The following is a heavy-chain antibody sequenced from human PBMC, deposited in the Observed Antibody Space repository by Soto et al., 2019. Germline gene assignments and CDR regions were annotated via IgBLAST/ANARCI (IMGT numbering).Heavy chain of an antibody. CDR3: ARHIAVPTTRGFDY. J-gene: IGHJ4*02. CDR2: TYRSGTT. D-gene: IGHD6-19*01. Sequence: QVQLQESGPRLVKPSGTLSLTCVVSGASVNSNNWWSWVRQSPGKGLEWIGETYRSGTTNYNATQESPASISMHQSNTQISLHMISLTVADTAVYYCARHIAVPTTRGFDYWGQGILVTVSS. CDR1: GASVNSNNW. V-gene: IGHV4-4*02.